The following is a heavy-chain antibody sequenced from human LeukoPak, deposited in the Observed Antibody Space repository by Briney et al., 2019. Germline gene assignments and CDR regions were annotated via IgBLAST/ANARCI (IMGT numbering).Heavy chain of an antibody. CDR2: IYYSGST. CDR1: GGSISSYY. V-gene: IGHV4-59*01. Sequence: SETLSLTCTVSGGSISSYYWSWLRQPPGKGLEWIGYIYYSGSTNYNPSLKSRVTISVDTSKNQFSLKLSSVTAADTAVYYCAGLRFGNYMDVWGKGTTVTISS. J-gene: IGHJ6*03. D-gene: IGHD3-10*01. CDR3: AGLRFGNYMDV.